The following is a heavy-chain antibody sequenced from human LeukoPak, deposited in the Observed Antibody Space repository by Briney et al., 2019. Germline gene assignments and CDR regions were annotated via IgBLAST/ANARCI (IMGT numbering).Heavy chain of an antibody. D-gene: IGHD3-10*01. CDR2: INSDGSST. Sequence: PGGSLRLSCAASGFTFSSYWMHWVHQAPGKGLVWVSGINSDGSSTTYADSVKGRFTISRDNAKNTLYLQMNSLRAEDTAVYFCARDYGRSRDYGMDVWGQGTTVTVSS. J-gene: IGHJ6*02. CDR3: ARDYGRSRDYGMDV. V-gene: IGHV3-74*01. CDR1: GFTFSSYW.